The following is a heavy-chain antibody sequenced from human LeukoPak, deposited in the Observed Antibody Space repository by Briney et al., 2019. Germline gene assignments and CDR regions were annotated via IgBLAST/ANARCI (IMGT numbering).Heavy chain of an antibody. CDR1: GFSFSSYG. CDR3: VRDLRPRYRHRPDY. D-gene: IGHD1-1*01. CDR2: VWYDGNNK. V-gene: IGHV3-33*01. J-gene: IGHJ4*02. Sequence: GRSLRLSCAASGFSFSSYGMHWVRQAPGKGLEWVAIVWYDGNNKYYADSVKGRFTNSSDNSKTTQYLQMNSLEAEDTSLYCCVRDLRPRYRHRPDYWGQGTRVTVSS.